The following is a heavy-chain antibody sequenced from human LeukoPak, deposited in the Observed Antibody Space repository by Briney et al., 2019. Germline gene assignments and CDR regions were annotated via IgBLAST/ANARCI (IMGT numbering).Heavy chain of an antibody. D-gene: IGHD3-22*01. CDR2: MYYSGRT. CDR1: GGSFSGYY. CDR3: ARYSSQGYYDTSGPPAFDI. V-gene: IGHV4-59*01. J-gene: IGHJ3*02. Sequence: SETLSLTCAVYGGSFSGYYWSWIRQPPGKGLEWIGYMYYSGRTNYNPSLKSRVTISVDTSKNQFSLKLSSVTAADTAVYYCARYSSQGYYDTSGPPAFDIWGQGTMVTVSS.